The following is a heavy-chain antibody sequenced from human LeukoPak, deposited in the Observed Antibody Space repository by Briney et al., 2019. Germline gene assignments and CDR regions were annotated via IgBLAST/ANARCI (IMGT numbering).Heavy chain of an antibody. J-gene: IGHJ4*02. CDR1: GFTFSSYA. CDR2: ISGSGGST. D-gene: IGHD3-16*01. CDR3: AKEGGWAALRPFDY. V-gene: IGHV3-23*01. Sequence: PGGSLRLSCAASGFTFSSYAMSWVRQAPGKGLEWVSAISGSGGSTYYAAPVKGRFTISRDNSKNTPHLQMNSLRAEDTAVYYCAKEGGWAALRPFDYWGQGTLVTVSS.